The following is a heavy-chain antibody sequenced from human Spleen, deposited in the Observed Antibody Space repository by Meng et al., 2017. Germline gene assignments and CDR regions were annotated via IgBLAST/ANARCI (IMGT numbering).Heavy chain of an antibody. D-gene: IGHD2-15*01. CDR1: GYTFIDFW. V-gene: IGHV5-51*01. Sequence: GESLKISCKASGYTFIDFWIGWVRQMPGKGLEWMGIIFPADSNTRYSPSYQGQVTISADKSIRTAYLQWSSLQASDTAMYYCARGSATQDYWGQGTRVTGAS. CDR2: IFPADSNT. J-gene: IGHJ4*02. CDR3: ARGSATQDY.